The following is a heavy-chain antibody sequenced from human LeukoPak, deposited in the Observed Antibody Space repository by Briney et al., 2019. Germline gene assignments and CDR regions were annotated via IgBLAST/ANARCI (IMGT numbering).Heavy chain of an antibody. Sequence: GGSXRXSXAXSGFTFSTXXXXXXRXAPGKXLEWVXSXXSSSSYXXXXXSVXGXXTXXXDXAKNSLYLQLNSLRAEDTAVYYCVSLYYHDSAWGQGTLVTVSS. D-gene: IGHD3-22*01. J-gene: IGHJ5*02. V-gene: IGHV3-21*01. CDR3: VSLYYHDSA. CDR2: XXSSSSYX. CDR1: GFTFSTXX.